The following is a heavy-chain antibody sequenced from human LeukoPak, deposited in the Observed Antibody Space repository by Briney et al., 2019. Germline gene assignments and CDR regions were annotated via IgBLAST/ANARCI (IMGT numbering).Heavy chain of an antibody. V-gene: IGHV1-46*01. J-gene: IGHJ4*02. CDR2: INPSGGST. CDR3: AREFFPVGATNGEFDY. D-gene: IGHD1-26*01. Sequence: ASVKVSCKASGYTFTSYYMHWVRQAPGQGLEWMGIINPSGGSTSYVQKFQGRVTMTRDTSTSTVYMELSSLRSEDTAVYYCAREFFPVGATNGEFDYWGQGTLVTVSS. CDR1: GYTFTSYY.